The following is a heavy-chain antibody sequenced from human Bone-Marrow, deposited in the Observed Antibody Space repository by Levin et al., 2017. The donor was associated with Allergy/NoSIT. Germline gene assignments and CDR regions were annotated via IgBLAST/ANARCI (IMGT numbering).Heavy chain of an antibody. CDR1: GFTSAYYA. CDR3: AKKEQQLVQGAFQE. D-gene: IGHD1-1*01. Sequence: GGSLRLSCAASGFTSAYYAMSWVRQAPGKGLEWVSGISGSYDQTFYRDSVKGRFTISRDNSKNTVFLQMNNLIVDDSAIYYCAKKEQQLVQGAFQEWGQGTLVSVSS. J-gene: IGHJ1*01. V-gene: IGHV3-23*01. CDR2: ISGSYDQT.